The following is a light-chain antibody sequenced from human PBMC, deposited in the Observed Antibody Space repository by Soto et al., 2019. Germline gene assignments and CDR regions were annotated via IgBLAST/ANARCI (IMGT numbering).Light chain of an antibody. Sequence: SASVGDRVTITCRASQSISSWLAWYQQKPGKVPKLLIDDASSLESGVPSRFSGSGSGTEFTLTISSLQPDDFATYYCQQYNTYPWTFGQGTKV. V-gene: IGKV1-5*01. CDR2: DAS. J-gene: IGKJ1*01. CDR3: QQYNTYPWT. CDR1: QSISSW.